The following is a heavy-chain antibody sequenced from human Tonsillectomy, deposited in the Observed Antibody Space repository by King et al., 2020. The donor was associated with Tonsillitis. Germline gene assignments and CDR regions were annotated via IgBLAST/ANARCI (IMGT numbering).Heavy chain of an antibody. CDR3: ARDRSITTKGYYYYYGMDV. D-gene: IGHD5-12*01. V-gene: IGHV4-59*01. CDR1: GGSISSYY. Sequence: QLQESGPGLVKPSETLSLTCTVSGGSISSYYWSWIRQPPGKGLEWIGYIYYSGSTNYNPSLKNRVTISVDTSKNQFSLKLSSVTAADTAVYYCARDRSITTKGYYYYYGMDVWGQGTTVTVSS. J-gene: IGHJ6*02. CDR2: IYYSGST.